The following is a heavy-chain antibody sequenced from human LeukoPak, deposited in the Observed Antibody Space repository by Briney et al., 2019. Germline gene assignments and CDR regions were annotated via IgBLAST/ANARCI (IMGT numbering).Heavy chain of an antibody. D-gene: IGHD3-10*01. Sequence: SETLSLTCTVSGGSISPYYRSWIRQPAGKGLEWTGRVHASGSPNYNPSLKSRVIISVERFKNQFSLNLNSVTAPDTAVYYCARGGTYGSGSDQHTTLDYWGQGTLVTVSS. CDR1: GGSISPYY. CDR2: VHASGSP. CDR3: ARGGTYGSGSDQHTTLDY. J-gene: IGHJ4*02. V-gene: IGHV4-4*07.